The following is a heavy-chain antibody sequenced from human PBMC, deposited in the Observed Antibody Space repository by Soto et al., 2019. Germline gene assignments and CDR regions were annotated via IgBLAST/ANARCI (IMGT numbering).Heavy chain of an antibody. CDR2: ISWNSGSI. D-gene: IGHD6-19*01. Sequence: EVQLVETGGGLVQPGRSLRLSCAASGFTFDDYAMYWVRQAPGKGLEWVSGISWNSGSIGYADSVKGRFTISRDNAKNSPYLQMASLRAEDTAMYYCAKGASSAWYKVFDYWGQGTLVTVSS. CDR1: GFTFDDYA. CDR3: AKGASSAWYKVFDY. V-gene: IGHV3-9*01. J-gene: IGHJ4*02.